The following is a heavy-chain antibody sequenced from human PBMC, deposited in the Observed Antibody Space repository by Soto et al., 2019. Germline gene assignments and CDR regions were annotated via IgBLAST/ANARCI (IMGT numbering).Heavy chain of an antibody. CDR2: ISGSGDRT. J-gene: IGHJ4*02. V-gene: IGHV3-23*01. Sequence: EVQLLESGGGLVQPGGSLRISCAVSGFTFSSHGISWVRPAPGKGLEWVSSISGSGDRTYYADSVKGRFTISRDNSKSTLNLRMSSLRVEDTAIYYCAKMGDSSGYDFFDYWGQGTLVTVSS. CDR1: GFTFSSHG. D-gene: IGHD3-22*01. CDR3: AKMGDSSGYDFFDY.